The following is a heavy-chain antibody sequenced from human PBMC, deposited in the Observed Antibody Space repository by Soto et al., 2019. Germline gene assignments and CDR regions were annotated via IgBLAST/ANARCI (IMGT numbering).Heavy chain of an antibody. J-gene: IGHJ3*02. V-gene: IGHV3-21*01. CDR2: ISSSSSYI. Sequence: GGPLRLSCAASGFTFSSYSMNWVRQAPGKGLEWVSSISSSSSYIYYADSVKGRFTISRDNAKNSLYLQMNSLRAEDTAVYYCARDATVTTYDAFDIWGQGTMVTVS. CDR3: ARDATVTTYDAFDI. CDR1: GFTFSSYS. D-gene: IGHD4-17*01.